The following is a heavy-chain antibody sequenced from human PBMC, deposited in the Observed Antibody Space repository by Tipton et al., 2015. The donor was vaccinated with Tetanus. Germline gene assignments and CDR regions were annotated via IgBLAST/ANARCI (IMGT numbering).Heavy chain of an antibody. Sequence: TLSLTCTVSGGSVSSYYWTWFRQPPGKRLEWIGFVSSSGNSNYSPSLTGRVSMSLDTSEQLFSLSLTSATAADSAVSYCARGWSEFSSWSCSPFDSWGQGTLVTVSS. CDR2: VSSSGNS. CDR3: ARGWSEFSSWSCSPFDS. CDR1: GGSVSSYY. D-gene: IGHD1-26*01. J-gene: IGHJ4*02. V-gene: IGHV4-4*07.